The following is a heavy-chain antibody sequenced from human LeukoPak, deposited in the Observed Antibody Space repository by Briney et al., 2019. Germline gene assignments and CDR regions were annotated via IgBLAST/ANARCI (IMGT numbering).Heavy chain of an antibody. D-gene: IGHD3-10*01. Sequence: ASVKVSCKASGYTFTSYDINWVRQATGRGLEWMGWMNPNSGNTGYAQKFQGRVTMTRNTSISTAYMELSSLRSEDTAVYYCARGRLVRITMVRGASYGMDVWGQGTTVTVSS. CDR3: ARGRLVRITMVRGASYGMDV. V-gene: IGHV1-8*01. J-gene: IGHJ6*02. CDR1: GYTFTSYD. CDR2: MNPNSGNT.